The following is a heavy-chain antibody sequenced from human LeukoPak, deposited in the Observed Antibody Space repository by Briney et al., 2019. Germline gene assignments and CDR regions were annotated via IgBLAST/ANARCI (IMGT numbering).Heavy chain of an antibody. D-gene: IGHD2-15*01. V-gene: IGHV1-2*02. Sequence: ASVKLSCKASGYTFTAYNFHWVRQVPGQGLEWMGWISPNSGGTNYAQKFQGRVTMTRDTSISTAYMELRSLRSDDTAVYYCARGGGTAHFDYWGQGTLLTVYS. CDR1: GYTFTAYN. J-gene: IGHJ4*02. CDR3: ARGGGTAHFDY. CDR2: ISPNSGGT.